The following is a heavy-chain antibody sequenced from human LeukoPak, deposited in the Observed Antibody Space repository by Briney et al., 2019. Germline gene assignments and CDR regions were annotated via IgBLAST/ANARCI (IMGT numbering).Heavy chain of an antibody. CDR1: GFTVSSNY. CDR2: IYSGGST. V-gene: IGHV3-53*04. J-gene: IGHJ5*02. Sequence: GGSLRLSCAASGFTVSSNYMSWVRQAPGKGLEWVSVIYSGGSTYYADSVKGRFTISRHNSKNTLYLQMNSLRAEDTAVYYCARLKWFGELSWFDPWAREPWSPSPQ. D-gene: IGHD3-10*01. CDR3: ARLKWFGELSWFDP.